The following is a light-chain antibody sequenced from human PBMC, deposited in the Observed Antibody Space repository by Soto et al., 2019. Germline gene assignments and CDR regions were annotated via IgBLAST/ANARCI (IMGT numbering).Light chain of an antibody. V-gene: IGKV3-15*01. Sequence: EIVMTQSPATLSVCPGERATLSCRASQSVSSNLAWYQQKPGQAPRLLIYGESARATGIPARFSGSGSGTEFTLTISSLQSEDFAVYFCQQYYDWPRTFGQGTKV. J-gene: IGKJ1*01. CDR2: GES. CDR3: QQYYDWPRT. CDR1: QSVSSN.